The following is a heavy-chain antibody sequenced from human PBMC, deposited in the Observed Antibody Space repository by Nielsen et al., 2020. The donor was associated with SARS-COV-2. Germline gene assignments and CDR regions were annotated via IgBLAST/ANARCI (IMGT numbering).Heavy chain of an antibody. V-gene: IGHV1-46*01. CDR2: INPSGGST. Sequence: ASVKVSCKASGYTFTGYYMHWMRQAPGQGLEWMGIINPSGGSTSYAQKFQGRVTMTRDTSTSTVYMELSSLRSEDTAVYYCARVQGSYGYYYYYGMDVWGQGTTVTVSS. D-gene: IGHD5-18*01. CDR3: ARVQGSYGYYYYYGMDV. J-gene: IGHJ6*02. CDR1: GYTFTGYY.